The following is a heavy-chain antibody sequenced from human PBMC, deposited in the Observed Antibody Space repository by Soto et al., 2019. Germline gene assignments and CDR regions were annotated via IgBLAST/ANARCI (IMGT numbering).Heavy chain of an antibody. CDR1: GGSFSGYY. V-gene: IGHV4-34*01. D-gene: IGHD3-3*01. CDR3: ASSQYYDFWSGYYHFDY. Sequence: PSETLSLTCAVYGGSFSGYYWSWIRQPPGKGLEWIGEINHSGSTNYNPSLKSRVTISVDTSKNQFSLKLSSVTAADTAVYYCASSQYYDFWSGYYHFDYWGQGTLVTVSS. J-gene: IGHJ4*02. CDR2: INHSGST.